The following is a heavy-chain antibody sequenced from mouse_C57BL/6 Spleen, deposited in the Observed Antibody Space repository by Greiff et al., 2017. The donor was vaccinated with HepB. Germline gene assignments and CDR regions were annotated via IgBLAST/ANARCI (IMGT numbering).Heavy chain of an antibody. Sequence: QVHVKQSGAELARPGASVKMSCKASGYTFTSYTMHWVKQRPGQGLEWIGYINPSSGYTKYNQKFKDKATLTADKSSSTAYMQLSSRTSEDSAVYYCAFYDYDYFDYWGQGTTLTVSS. CDR2: INPSSGYT. J-gene: IGHJ2*01. V-gene: IGHV1-4*01. D-gene: IGHD2-4*01. CDR3: AFYDYDYFDY. CDR1: GYTFTSYT.